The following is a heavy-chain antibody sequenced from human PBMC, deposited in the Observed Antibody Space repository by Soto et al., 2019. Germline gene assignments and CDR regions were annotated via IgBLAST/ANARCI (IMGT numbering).Heavy chain of an antibody. CDR1: GITFSSYA. CDR3: AKAPDQGYDFYYFDF. D-gene: IGHD5-12*01. V-gene: IGHV3-23*01. Sequence: EVQLLESGGGLVQPGGSLRLSCAASGITFSSYAMNWVRQAPGKGLEWVSAISGSGGSTYYADSVKGRFTISRDNSENTMNLQMNSLSAEDMAVYYCAKAPDQGYDFYYFDFWGQGTLVTVSS. J-gene: IGHJ4*02. CDR2: ISGSGGST.